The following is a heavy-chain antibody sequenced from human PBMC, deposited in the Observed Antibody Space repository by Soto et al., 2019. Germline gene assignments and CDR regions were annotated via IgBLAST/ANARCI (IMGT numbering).Heavy chain of an antibody. D-gene: IGHD3-10*01. V-gene: IGHV3-23*01. CDR2: ISANGQGI. J-gene: IGHJ4*02. CDR1: GFTFNNYA. CDR3: AKDRDYPRDKFHY. Sequence: GGSLRLSCAASGFTFNNYALSWVRQAPGKGLEWVSAISANGQGIYYADSVKGRFIISRDNSKNTVFLHMDSLTAEDTAVYYCAKDRDYPRDKFHYWGQGNLVTVSS.